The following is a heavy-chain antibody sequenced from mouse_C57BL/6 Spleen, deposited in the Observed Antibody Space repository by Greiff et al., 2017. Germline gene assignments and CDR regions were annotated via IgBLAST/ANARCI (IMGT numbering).Heavy chain of an antibody. V-gene: IGHV14-4*01. CDR1: GFNIKDDY. D-gene: IGHD3-1*01. CDR2: IDPENGDT. CDR3: TTTGSRGFDY. J-gene: IGHJ2*01. Sequence: EVQGVESGAELVRPGASVKLSCTASGFNIKDDYMHWVKQRPEQGLEWIGWIDPENGDTEYASKFQGKATITADTSSNTAYLQLSSLTSEDTAVYYCTTTGSRGFDYWGQGTTLTVSS.